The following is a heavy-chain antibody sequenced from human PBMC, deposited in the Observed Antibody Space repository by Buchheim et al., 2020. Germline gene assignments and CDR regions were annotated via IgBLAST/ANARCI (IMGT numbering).Heavy chain of an antibody. CDR1: GLTFSSYA. J-gene: IGHJ4*02. Sequence: EVQLLESGGGLVQPGGSLRLSCAASGLTFSSYAMSWVRQAPGKGLEWVSTIGSAGTFYADSVKGRFTISRENSKKTMYLHMNSLRAEDTAVYYCAKRGDCSGGACYFDYWGQGTL. V-gene: IGHV3-23*01. D-gene: IGHD2-15*01. CDR2: IGSAGT. CDR3: AKRGDCSGGACYFDY.